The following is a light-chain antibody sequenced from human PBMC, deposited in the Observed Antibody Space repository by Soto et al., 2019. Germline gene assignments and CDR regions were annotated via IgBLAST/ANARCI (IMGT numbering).Light chain of an antibody. CDR2: DAS. CDR3: LQRSDWPIT. Sequence: EIVLTQSPPTLSLSPGESAALSCRVSQPISTYLAWYQQKPGQAPRLLIYDASTRATGIPARFSGSGSGTDFTLTISYLEPEDFAVYYCLQRSDWPITFAQGTRLEI. CDR1: QPISTY. V-gene: IGKV3-11*01. J-gene: IGKJ5*01.